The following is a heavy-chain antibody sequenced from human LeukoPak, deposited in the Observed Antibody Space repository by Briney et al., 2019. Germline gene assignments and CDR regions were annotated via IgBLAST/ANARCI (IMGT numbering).Heavy chain of an antibody. CDR2: INHSGST. CDR1: GGSFSGYY. D-gene: IGHD4-17*01. Sequence: SETLSLTCAVYGGSFSGYYWSWIRQPPGKGLEWIGEINHSGSTNYNPSLKSRVTISVDTSKNQFSLKLSSVTAADTAVYYCARVDYGDRPFDYWGQGTLVTVSS. J-gene: IGHJ4*02. CDR3: ARVDYGDRPFDY. V-gene: IGHV4-34*01.